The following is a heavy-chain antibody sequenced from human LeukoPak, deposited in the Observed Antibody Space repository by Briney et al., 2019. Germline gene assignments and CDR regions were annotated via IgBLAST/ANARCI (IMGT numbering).Heavy chain of an antibody. J-gene: IGHJ4*02. D-gene: IGHD3-3*01. CDR1: GGSISSYY. CDR2: IYYSGST. CDR3: ARDVPSGYHDY. Sequence: SETLSLTCTVSGGSISSYYWSWIRQPPGKGLEWIGYIYYSGSTNYNPSLKSRVTISVDTSKNQFSLKLSSVTAADTAVYYCARDVPSGYHDYWGQGTLVTVSS. V-gene: IGHV4-59*12.